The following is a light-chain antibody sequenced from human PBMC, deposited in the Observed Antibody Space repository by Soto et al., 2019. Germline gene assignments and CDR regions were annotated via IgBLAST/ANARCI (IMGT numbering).Light chain of an antibody. CDR3: QQYGSSPQT. J-gene: IGKJ1*01. V-gene: IGKV3-20*01. CDR2: GAS. Sequence: EIVLTQSPGTLSFSPRERATLSCRAIQSVSSSYLAWYQQKPGQAPRLLIYGASSRATGIPDRFSGSGSGTDFTLTISRLEPEDFAVYYCQQYGSSPQTFGQGTKVDI. CDR1: QSVSSSY.